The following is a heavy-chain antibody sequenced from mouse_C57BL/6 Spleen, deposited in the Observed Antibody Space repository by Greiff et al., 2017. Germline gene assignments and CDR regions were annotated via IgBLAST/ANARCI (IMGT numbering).Heavy chain of an antibody. CDR3: TPEPAWFAY. V-gene: IGHV14-3*01. CDR1: GFNIKNTY. J-gene: IGHJ3*01. Sequence: EVQLQQSVAELVRPGASVKLSCTASGFNIKNTYMHWVKQRPVQGLEWIGRIDPANGNTKYALKFQGKATITEDTSSKTAYLQLSSLASEDTAIYYSTPEPAWFAYWGQGTLVTVAA. CDR2: IDPANGNT.